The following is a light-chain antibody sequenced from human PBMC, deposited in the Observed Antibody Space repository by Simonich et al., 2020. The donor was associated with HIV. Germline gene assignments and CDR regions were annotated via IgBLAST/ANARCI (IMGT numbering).Light chain of an antibody. CDR1: SSDFGGYDS. CDR3: SSYTSSSTVV. Sequence: QSALTQPASVSGSPGQSITISCTGTSSDFGGYDSVSWYQQHPGKAPKLMIYDVSKRPSGVSNRFAGSKSGNTASLTISGLQAEDEADYYCSSYTSSSTVVFGGGTKLTVL. V-gene: IGLV2-14*01. CDR2: DVS. J-gene: IGLJ2*01.